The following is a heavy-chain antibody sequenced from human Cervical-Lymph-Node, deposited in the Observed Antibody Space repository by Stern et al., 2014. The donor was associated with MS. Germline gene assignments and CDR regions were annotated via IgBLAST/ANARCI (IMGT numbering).Heavy chain of an antibody. CDR2: IIPIVATA. CDR1: GGTFSVYA. J-gene: IGHJ3*01. CDR3: ARDRRHVVVIAAGAFDV. Sequence: QDQLVQSGAEVKKPGSSVKVSCKASGGTFSVYAFSWVRQAPGQGFEWMGGIIPIVATANYAQKFQGRLTITADAATSTVYMELSTLTSEDTAFYYCARDRRHVVVIAAGAFDVWGQGTMVTVSS. V-gene: IGHV1-69*12. D-gene: IGHD2-21*01.